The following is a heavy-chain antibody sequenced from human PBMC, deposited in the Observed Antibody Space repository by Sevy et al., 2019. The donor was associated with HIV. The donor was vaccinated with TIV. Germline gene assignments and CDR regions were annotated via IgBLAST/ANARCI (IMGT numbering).Heavy chain of an antibody. V-gene: IGHV1-2*06. CDR1: GYIFSDYN. D-gene: IGHD3-3*01. CDR2: INPNSGVT. J-gene: IGHJ3*02. Sequence: ASVKVSCKTTGYIFSDYNMHWVRQAPGQGLEWMALINPNSGVTIYAHNFRDRVSVTRDTSMSTPYMDLNGLTSDDTAVYYCVREDINAPRTLLSFDIWGQGTMVTVSS. CDR3: VREDINAPRTLLSFDI.